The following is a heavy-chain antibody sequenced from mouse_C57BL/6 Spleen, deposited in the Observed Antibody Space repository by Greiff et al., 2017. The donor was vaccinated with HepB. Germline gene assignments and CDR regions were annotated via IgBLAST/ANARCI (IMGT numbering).Heavy chain of an antibody. J-gene: IGHJ3*01. V-gene: IGHV5-17*01. CDR1: GFTFSDYG. CDR3: ATNYYGGSYVGFAY. D-gene: IGHD1-1*01. CDR2: ISSGSSTI. Sequence: EVKLVESGGGLVKPGGSLKLSCAASGFTFSDYGMHWVRQAPEKGLEWVAYISSGSSTIYYADTVKGRFTISRDNAKNTLFLQMTSLRSEDTAMYYCATNYYGGSYVGFAYWGQGTLVTVSA.